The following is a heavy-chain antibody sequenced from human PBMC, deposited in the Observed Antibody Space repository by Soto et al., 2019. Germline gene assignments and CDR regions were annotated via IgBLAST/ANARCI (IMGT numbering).Heavy chain of an antibody. J-gene: IGHJ5*02. CDR3: AKYLVSVGSPWFDP. D-gene: IGHD1-26*01. Sequence: PGGSLRLSCAASGFTFSSYGMHWVRQAPGKGLEWVAVISYDGSNKYYADSVKGRFTISRDNSKNTLYLQMNSLRAEDTAVYYCAKYLVSVGSPWFDPWGQGTLVTV. CDR2: ISYDGSNK. CDR1: GFTFSSYG. V-gene: IGHV3-30*18.